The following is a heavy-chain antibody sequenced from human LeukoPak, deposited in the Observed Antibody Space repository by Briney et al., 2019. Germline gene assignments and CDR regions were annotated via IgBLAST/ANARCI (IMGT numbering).Heavy chain of an antibody. D-gene: IGHD6-13*01. J-gene: IGHJ4*02. CDR2: ITSSGDGT. CDR1: GFTFSIYA. Sequence: GGSLRLSCAASGFTFSIYAMSWVRQAPGKGLQLVSSITSSGDGTYYADSVKGRFTISRDNSKNTLYLQMNSLRAEDTAVYYCAKFSAAALVPPDYWGQGTLVTVSS. CDR3: AKFSAAALVPPDY. V-gene: IGHV3-23*01.